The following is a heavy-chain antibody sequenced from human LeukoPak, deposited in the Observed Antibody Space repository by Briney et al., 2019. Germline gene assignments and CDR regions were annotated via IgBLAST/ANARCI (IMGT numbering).Heavy chain of an antibody. V-gene: IGHV3-53*01. J-gene: IGHJ5*02. CDR2: IYSGGST. CDR3: ARERREIAAAGTGGYNWFDP. Sequence: PGGSLRLSCAASGFTVSSNYMSWVRQAPGKGLEWVSVIYSGGSTYYADSVKGRFTISRDNSKNTLYLQMNSLRAEDTAVYYCARERREIAAAGTGGYNWFDPWGQGTLVTVSS. CDR1: GFTVSSNY. D-gene: IGHD6-13*01.